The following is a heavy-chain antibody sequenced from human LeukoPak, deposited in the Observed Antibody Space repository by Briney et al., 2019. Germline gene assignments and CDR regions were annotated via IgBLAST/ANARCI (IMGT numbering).Heavy chain of an antibody. D-gene: IGHD3-3*01. CDR2: IYTSGST. CDR3: ARDLRMAIFGVVIKDPNWFDP. J-gene: IGHJ5*02. CDR1: GGSTSSYY. V-gene: IGHV4-4*07. Sequence: SETLSLTCTVSGGSTSSYYWSWIRQPAGKGLEWIGRIYTSGSTNYNPSLKSRVTMSVDTSKNQFSLKLSSVTAADTAVYYCARDLRMAIFGVVIKDPNWFDPWGQGTLVTVSS.